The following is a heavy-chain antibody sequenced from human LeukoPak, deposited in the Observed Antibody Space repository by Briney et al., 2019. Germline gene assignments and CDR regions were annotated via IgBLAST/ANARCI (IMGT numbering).Heavy chain of an antibody. CDR1: GFTFSSYA. Sequence: GGSLRLSCAASGFTFSSYAMSWVRQAPGKGLEWVSAISGGGGSTYYADSVKGRFTISRDNSKNTLYLQMNSLRAEDTAVYYCAHLGYCSSTSCPFDYWGQGTLVTVSS. J-gene: IGHJ4*02. CDR3: AHLGYCSSTSCPFDY. V-gene: IGHV3-23*01. D-gene: IGHD2-2*01. CDR2: ISGGGGST.